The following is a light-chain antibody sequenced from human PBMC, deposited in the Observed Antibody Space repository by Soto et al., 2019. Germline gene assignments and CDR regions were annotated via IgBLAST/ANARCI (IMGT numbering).Light chain of an antibody. V-gene: IGKV1-39*01. J-gene: IGKJ3*01. Sequence: DIQMTQSPSALSASVGDRVTITCRASQSINIYVDWFQQRPGKAPPLLIYGASTLQSGVPSRFSGSGSGTHFTLTIISLQPEDFASYYCQQCSTAPFTFGPGTKVDI. CDR3: QQCSTAPFT. CDR1: QSINIY. CDR2: GAS.